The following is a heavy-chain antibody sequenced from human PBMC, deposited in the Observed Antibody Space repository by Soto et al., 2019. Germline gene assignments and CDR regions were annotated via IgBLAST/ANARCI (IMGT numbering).Heavy chain of an antibody. D-gene: IGHD2-21*01. V-gene: IGHV3-72*01. CDR3: ACDCSTGAYVDY. J-gene: IGHJ4*01. CDR1: GFTFSDHY. Sequence: EVQLVESGGGLVQPGGSQRLSCAAFGFTFSDHYMDWVRQAPGKGLEWVGRIRNKANSYTTHYAASVKGRFTISRDDSTESLYLLMNSLTAVDAAIYYCACDCSTGAYVDYCCHGALSTVSS. CDR2: IRNKANSYTT.